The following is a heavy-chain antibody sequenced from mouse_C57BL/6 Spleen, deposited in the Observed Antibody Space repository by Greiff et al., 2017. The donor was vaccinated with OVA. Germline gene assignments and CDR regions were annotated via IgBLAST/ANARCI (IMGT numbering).Heavy chain of an antibody. V-gene: IGHV1-66*01. CDR2: IYPGSGNT. CDR3: ARYSSGYAMDY. D-gene: IGHD3-2*02. J-gene: IGHJ4*01. CDR1: GYSFTSYY. Sequence: VQLQQSGPELVKPGASVKISCKASGYSFTSYYIHWVKQRPGQGLEWIGWIYPGSGNTKYNEKFKGKATLTADTSSSTAYMQLSSLTSEDAAVDYCARYSSGYAMDYWGQGTSVTVSS.